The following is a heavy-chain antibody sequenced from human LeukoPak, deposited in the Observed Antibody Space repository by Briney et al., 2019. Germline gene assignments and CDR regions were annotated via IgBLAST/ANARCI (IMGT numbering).Heavy chain of an antibody. V-gene: IGHV3-21*01. Sequence: GGSLRLSCAASGFTFSSYSMNWVRQAPGKGLEWVSSISSSSSYIYYADSVKGRFTISRDNAKNSLYLQMNSLRAEDTAVYYCARGLAVAGINDWGQGTLVTVSS. CDR2: ISSSSSYI. J-gene: IGHJ4*02. CDR1: GFTFSSYS. CDR3: ARGLAVAGIND. D-gene: IGHD6-19*01.